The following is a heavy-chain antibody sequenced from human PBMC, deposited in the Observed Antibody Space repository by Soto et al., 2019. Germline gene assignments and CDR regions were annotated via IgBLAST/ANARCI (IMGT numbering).Heavy chain of an antibody. J-gene: IGHJ4*02. CDR3: AVPELGYCSGGSCPPFDY. Sequence: QVQLVQSGAEVKKPGSSVKVSCKASGGTFSSYTISWVRQAPGQGLEWMGRIIPILGIANYAQKFQGRVTMTADKSTSTAYMELNSLRSEDTAVYYCAVPELGYCSGGSCPPFDYWGQGTLVTVSS. CDR2: IIPILGIA. V-gene: IGHV1-69*02. D-gene: IGHD2-15*01. CDR1: GGTFSSYT.